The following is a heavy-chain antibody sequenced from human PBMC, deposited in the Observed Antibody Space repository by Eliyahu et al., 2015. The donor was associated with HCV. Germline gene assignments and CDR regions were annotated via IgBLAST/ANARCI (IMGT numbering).Heavy chain of an antibody. CDR2: ISYSGGST. CDR1: GFTFSSYA. CDR3: AKTIGGYDFWSGYFY. J-gene: IGHJ4*02. V-gene: IGHV3-23*01. D-gene: IGHD3-3*01. Sequence: EVQLLESGGGLVQPGGSLXLSCAASGFTFSSYAMSWVRQAPGKGLEWVSAISYSGGSTYYADSVKGRXTISRDNXKNTLHLQMNSLRAEDTAVYYCAKTIGGYDFWSGYFYWGQGTLVTVSS.